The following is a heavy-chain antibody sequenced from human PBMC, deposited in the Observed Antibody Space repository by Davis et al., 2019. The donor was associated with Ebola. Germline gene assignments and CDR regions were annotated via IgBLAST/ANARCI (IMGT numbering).Heavy chain of an antibody. J-gene: IGHJ4*02. CDR1: GGSVSSGSYY. V-gene: IGHV4-61*01. CDR3: ARLPNDYGDW. Sequence: PSETLSLTCTVSGGSVSSGSYYWSWIRQPPGKGLEWIGYIYYSGSTNYNPSLKSRVTISVDTSKNQFSLKLSSVTAADTAVYYCARLPNDYGDWWGQGTLVTVSS. CDR2: IYYSGST.